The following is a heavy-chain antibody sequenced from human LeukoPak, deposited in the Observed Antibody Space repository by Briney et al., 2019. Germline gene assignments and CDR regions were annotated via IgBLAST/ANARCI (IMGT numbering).Heavy chain of an antibody. V-gene: IGHV3-30*18. D-gene: IGHD2-15*01. Sequence: PGGSLRLSCAASGFTFSSYGMHWVRQAPGKGLEWVAVISYDGSNKYYADSVKGRSTISRDNSKNTLYLQMNSLRAEDTAVYYCAKEEGFIRSLDYWGQGTLVTVSS. CDR2: ISYDGSNK. CDR1: GFTFSSYG. CDR3: AKEEGFIRSLDY. J-gene: IGHJ4*02.